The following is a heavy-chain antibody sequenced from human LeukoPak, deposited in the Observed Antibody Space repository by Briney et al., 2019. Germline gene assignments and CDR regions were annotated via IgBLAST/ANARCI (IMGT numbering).Heavy chain of an antibody. J-gene: IGHJ4*02. CDR1: GGSISSGSYY. Sequence: PSETLSLTCTVSGGSISSGSYYWSWIRQPAGKGLEWIGRIYTSGSTNYNPSLKSRVTISVDTSKNQFSLKLSSVTAADTAVYYCARAGIAAAGTPADFDYWGQGTLVTVSS. V-gene: IGHV4-61*02. CDR3: ARAGIAAAGTPADFDY. CDR2: IYTSGST. D-gene: IGHD6-13*01.